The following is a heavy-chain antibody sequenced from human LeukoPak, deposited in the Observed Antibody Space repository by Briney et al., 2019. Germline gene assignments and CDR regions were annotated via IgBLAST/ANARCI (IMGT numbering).Heavy chain of an antibody. J-gene: IGHJ5*02. V-gene: IGHV1-2*06. CDR2: INPNSGGT. D-gene: IGHD5-12*01. CDR3: ASMVARSGWFDP. CDR1: GYTFTDYY. Sequence: ASVKISCKVSGYTFTDYYMHWVRQAPGQGLEWMGRINPNSGGTNYAQKFQGRVTMTRDTSISTAYMELSRLRSDDTAVYYCASMVARSGWFDPWGQGTLVTVSS.